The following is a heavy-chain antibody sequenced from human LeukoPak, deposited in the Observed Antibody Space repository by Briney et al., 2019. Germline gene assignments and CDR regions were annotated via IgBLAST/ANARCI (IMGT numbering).Heavy chain of an antibody. CDR1: GYSISSGYY. CDR2: IDDSGST. CDR3: ARHDFNLAPPDY. V-gene: IGHV4-38-2*02. J-gene: IGHJ4*02. Sequence: SETLSLTCTVSGYSISSGYYWGWIRQPPGKGLEWIGYIDDSGSTNCKPSLKSRVIISLDTSKNQFSLKLSSVTAADTAIYYCARHDFNLAPPDYWGQGTLVTVSS. D-gene: IGHD1-20*01.